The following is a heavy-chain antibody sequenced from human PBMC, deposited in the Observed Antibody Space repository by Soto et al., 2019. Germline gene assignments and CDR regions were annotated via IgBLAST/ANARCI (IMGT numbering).Heavy chain of an antibody. CDR2: IRSKAYGGTT. D-gene: IGHD3-3*01. V-gene: IGHV3-49*04. Sequence: GGSLRLSCTASGFTFGDYAMSWVRQAPGKGLEWVGFIRSKAYGGTTEYAASVKGRFTISRDDSKSIAYLQMNSLKTEDTAVYYCTRARTIFGVEDGMDVWGQGTTVTVS. CDR1: GFTFGDYA. CDR3: TRARTIFGVEDGMDV. J-gene: IGHJ6*02.